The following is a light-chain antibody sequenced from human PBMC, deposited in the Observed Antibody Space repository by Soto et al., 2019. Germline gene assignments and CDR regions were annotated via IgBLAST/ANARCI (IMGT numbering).Light chain of an antibody. CDR2: GNN. CDR3: QSYDRSLSGWL. J-gene: IGLJ3*02. CDR1: TSNIGAGYD. V-gene: IGLV1-40*01. Sequence: QSVLTQPPSVSGAPGQRVTISCTGSTSNIGAGYDVHWYQHLPGTAPKLLIYGNNNRPSGVPDRFSGSKSGTSASLAITGLQAEDEADYYCQSYDRSLSGWLFGGGTKVTVL.